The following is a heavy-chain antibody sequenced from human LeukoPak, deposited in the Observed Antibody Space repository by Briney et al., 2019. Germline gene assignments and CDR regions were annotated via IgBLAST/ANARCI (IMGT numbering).Heavy chain of an antibody. CDR1: GGSISSYY. D-gene: IGHD2-15*01. CDR2: INHSGST. CDR3: ARRYCSGGSCYWFDP. V-gene: IGHV4-34*01. J-gene: IGHJ5*02. Sequence: SSETLSLTCTVSGGSISSYYWSWIRQPAGKGLEWIGEINHSGSTNYNPSLKSRVTISVDTSKNQFSLKLSSVTAADTAVYYCARRYCSGGSCYWFDPWGQGTLVTVSS.